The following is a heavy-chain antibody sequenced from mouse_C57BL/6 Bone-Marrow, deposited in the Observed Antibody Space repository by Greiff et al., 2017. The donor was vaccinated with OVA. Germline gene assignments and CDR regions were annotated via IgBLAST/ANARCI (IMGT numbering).Heavy chain of an antibody. Sequence: VQLQQSGAELVKPGASVKMSCKASGYTFTTYPIEWMKQNHGKSLEWIGNFHPYNDDTKYNEKFKGKATLTVEKSSSTVYLELSRLTSDDSAVYYCARSLYYYGSSHYYAMDYWGQGTSVTVSS. CDR2: FHPYNDDT. J-gene: IGHJ4*01. CDR1: GYTFTTYP. D-gene: IGHD1-1*01. V-gene: IGHV1-47*01. CDR3: ARSLYYYGSSHYYAMDY.